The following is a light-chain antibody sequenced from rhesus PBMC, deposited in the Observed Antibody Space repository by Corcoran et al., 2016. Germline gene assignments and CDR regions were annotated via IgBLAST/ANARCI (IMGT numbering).Light chain of an antibody. J-gene: IGKJ4*01. CDR3: QPGYGTPT. V-gene: IGKV1S15*01. Sequence: DIQMTQSPSSLSASVGDTVTITCRASQGISNNLAWYQQKPGKVPKLLTYYASTLQSGVPSRFRGSGSGTDFPLTSSSLQPEDFATCYCQPGYGTPTFGGGTKVEIK. CDR2: YAS. CDR1: QGISNN.